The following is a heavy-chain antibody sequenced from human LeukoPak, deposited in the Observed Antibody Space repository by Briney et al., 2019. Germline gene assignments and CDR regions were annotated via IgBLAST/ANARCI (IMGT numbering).Heavy chain of an antibody. D-gene: IGHD6-13*01. J-gene: IGHJ6*02. CDR2: ISAYNGNT. Sequence: ASVKVSCKASGYAFTSYGISWVRQAPGQGLEWMGWISAYNGNTNYAQKLQGRVTMTTDTSTSTAYMELRSLRSDDTAVYYRARDISSIAAAGWSYYYYYGMDVWGQGTTVTVSS. CDR3: ARDISSIAAAGWSYYYYYGMDV. CDR1: GYAFTSYG. V-gene: IGHV1-18*01.